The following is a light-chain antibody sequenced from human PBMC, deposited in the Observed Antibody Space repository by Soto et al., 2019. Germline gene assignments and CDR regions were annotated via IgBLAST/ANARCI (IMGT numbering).Light chain of an antibody. V-gene: IGKV1-27*01. CDR2: AAS. CDR1: QAISNY. J-gene: IGKJ1*01. Sequence: DIQMTQSPSSLSASVGDRVTITCRASQAISNYLAWYQQKPGKVPKLLIYAASNLQSGVPSRFSGSGSGTDFTLTISSLQPEDAATYYCLKYNTAPRTFGQGTKVEIK. CDR3: LKYNTAPRT.